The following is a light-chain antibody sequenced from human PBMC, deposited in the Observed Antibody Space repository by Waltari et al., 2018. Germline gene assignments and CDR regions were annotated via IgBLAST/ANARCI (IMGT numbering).Light chain of an antibody. V-gene: IGKV2-28*01. CDR1: HSLLHSNGYNY. J-gene: IGKJ4*01. CDR2: LGS. CDR3: MQALQTPLT. Sequence: DIVLTQSPLPLAVTPGEPASISCRSSHSLLHSNGYNYLDWYLQKPGQSPRLLIYLGSSRAAGVPDRFSGSGSGTDFTLKISRVEAEDVGVYYCMQALQTPLTFGGGTKVEIK.